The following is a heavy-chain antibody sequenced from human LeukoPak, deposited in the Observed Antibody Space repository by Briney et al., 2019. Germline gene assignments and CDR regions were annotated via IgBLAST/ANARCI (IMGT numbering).Heavy chain of an antibody. CDR1: GSTVSSNY. V-gene: IGHV3-53*01. CDR2: IYSGGST. Sequence: PGGSLRLSCAASGSTVSSNYMSWVRQAPGKGLEWVSVIYSGGSTCYADSVKGRFTISRDNSKNTLYLQMNSLRAEDTAVYYCARGLGASRYYYYYMDVWGKGTTVTVSS. J-gene: IGHJ6*03. D-gene: IGHD6-13*01. CDR3: ARGLGASRYYYYYMDV.